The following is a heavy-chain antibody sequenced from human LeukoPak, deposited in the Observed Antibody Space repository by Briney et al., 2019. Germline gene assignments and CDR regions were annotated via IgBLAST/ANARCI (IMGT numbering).Heavy chain of an antibody. Sequence: SVKVSCKASGGTFSSYAISWVRQAPGQGLEWMGRIIPIFGTANYAQKFQGRVTITTDESTSTAYMELSSLRSEDTAVYYCARDRDDYGDYLYYFDYWGQGTLATVSS. CDR2: IIPIFGTA. V-gene: IGHV1-69*05. CDR3: ARDRDDYGDYLYYFDY. D-gene: IGHD4-17*01. J-gene: IGHJ4*02. CDR1: GGTFSSYA.